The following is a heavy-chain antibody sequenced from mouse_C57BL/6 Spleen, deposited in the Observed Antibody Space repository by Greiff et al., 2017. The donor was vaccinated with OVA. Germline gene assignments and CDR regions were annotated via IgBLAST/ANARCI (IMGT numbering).Heavy chain of an antibody. CDR2: IWGGGST. Sequence: VMLVESGPGLVAPSQSLSITCTVSGFSLTSYGVDWVRQPPGKGLEWLGVIWGGGSTNYNSALMSRLSISKDNSKSQVFLKMNSLQTDDTAMYYCAKRTTVVEGYYAMDYWGQGTSVTVSS. J-gene: IGHJ4*01. V-gene: IGHV2-9*01. D-gene: IGHD1-1*01. CDR1: GFSLTSYG. CDR3: AKRTTVVEGYYAMDY.